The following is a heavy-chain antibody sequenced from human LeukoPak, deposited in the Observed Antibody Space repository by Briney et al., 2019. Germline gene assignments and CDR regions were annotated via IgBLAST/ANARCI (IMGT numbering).Heavy chain of an antibody. CDR3: ARSTSAAAGYSWFDP. D-gene: IGHD6-13*01. J-gene: IGHJ5*02. CDR1: GYTSTSYG. CDR2: ISAYNGNT. V-gene: IGHV1-18*01. Sequence: ASVTVSCKASGYTSTSYGISWVRQAPGQGLEWMGWISAYNGNTNYAQKLQGRVTMTTDTSTSTAYMELRSLRSDDTAVYYCARSTSAAAGYSWFDPWGQGTLVTVSS.